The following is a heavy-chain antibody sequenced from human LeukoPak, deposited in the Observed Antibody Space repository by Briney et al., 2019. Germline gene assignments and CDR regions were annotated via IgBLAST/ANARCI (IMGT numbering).Heavy chain of an antibody. Sequence: PSETLSLTCTVSGGSISSYYWSWIRQPPGKGLDWIGYIYYSGSTNYNPSLKSRVTISVDTSKNQFSLKLSSVTAADTAVHYCAREGYDFWSGYYPAWGQGTLVTVSS. V-gene: IGHV4-59*01. CDR2: IYYSGST. D-gene: IGHD3-3*01. CDR3: AREGYDFWSGYYPA. J-gene: IGHJ5*02. CDR1: GGSISSYY.